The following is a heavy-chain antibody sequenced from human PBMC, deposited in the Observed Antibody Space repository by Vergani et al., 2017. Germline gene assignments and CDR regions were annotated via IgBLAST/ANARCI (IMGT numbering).Heavy chain of an antibody. Sequence: QVQLHESGPGLVKPSQTLSLTCTVSGWSITTGSFYWSWIRQPAGKGLEWLGRIHSSGTTNYNPSLKSRVTLSGDTSKTQLSLRMTSVTAADTAVYYCAGDSWTSELRGVYWFDTWGQGTLVSVSS. J-gene: IGHJ5*02. CDR3: AGDSWTSELRGVYWFDT. D-gene: IGHD3-10*01. CDR2: IHSSGTT. V-gene: IGHV4-61*02. CDR1: GWSITTGSFY.